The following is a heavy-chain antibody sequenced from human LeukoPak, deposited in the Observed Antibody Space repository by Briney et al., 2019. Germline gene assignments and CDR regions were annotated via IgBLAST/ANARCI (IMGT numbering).Heavy chain of an antibody. Sequence: ASVKVSCKASGYTFTSYYMHWVRQAPGQGLEWMGIINPSGGSTSYAQKFQGRVTMTRDTSTSTVYMELSSLRSEDTAEYYCACRCSGAYSSSGWGQGTMVTVSS. D-gene: IGHD6-13*01. CDR2: INPSGGST. J-gene: IGHJ3*01. CDR3: ACRCSGAYSSSG. V-gene: IGHV1-46*01. CDR1: GYTFTSYY.